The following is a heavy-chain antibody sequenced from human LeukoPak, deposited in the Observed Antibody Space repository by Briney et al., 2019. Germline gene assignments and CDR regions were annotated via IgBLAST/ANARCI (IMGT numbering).Heavy chain of an antibody. V-gene: IGHV1-18*01. CDR3: ARTPPGAVYDYVWGSYRFGFDY. J-gene: IGHJ4*02. Sequence: ASVKVSCKASGYTFTSYGISWVRQAPGQGLAWMGWISAYNGNTNYAQKLQGRVTMTTDTSTSTAYMELRSLRSDDTAVYYCARTPPGAVYDYVWGSYRFGFDYWGQGTLVTVSS. D-gene: IGHD3-16*02. CDR2: ISAYNGNT. CDR1: GYTFTSYG.